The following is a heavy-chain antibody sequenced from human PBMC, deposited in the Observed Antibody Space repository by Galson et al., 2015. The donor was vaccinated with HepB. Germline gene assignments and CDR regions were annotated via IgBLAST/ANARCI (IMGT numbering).Heavy chain of an antibody. V-gene: IGHV3-74*01. CDR2: LNGDGSST. Sequence: SLRLSCAVSGFTFSSYWMDWVRQAPGKGLVWVSRLNGDGSSTRYADSVKGRFTISRDNAKNTLYLQMDSLRAEDTAVYYCARAAHLVTQSNPFDYWGQGTLVTVSS. CDR1: GFTFSSYW. D-gene: IGHD2-21*02. CDR3: ARAAHLVTQSNPFDY. J-gene: IGHJ4*02.